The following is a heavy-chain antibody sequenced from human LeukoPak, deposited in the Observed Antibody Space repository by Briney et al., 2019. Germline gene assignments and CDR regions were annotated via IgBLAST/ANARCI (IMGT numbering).Heavy chain of an antibody. Sequence: GGSLRLSCAASGFTFSNAWMSWVRQAPGKGLEWVGRIKSKTDGGTTDYAAPVKGRFTISRDDSKNTLYLQMNSLKTEDTAVYYCTTDRGYCSSTSCYAYAFDIWGQGTMVTVSS. CDR3: TTDRGYCSSTSCYAYAFDI. D-gene: IGHD2-2*01. J-gene: IGHJ3*02. V-gene: IGHV3-15*01. CDR2: IKSKTDGGTT. CDR1: GFTFSNAW.